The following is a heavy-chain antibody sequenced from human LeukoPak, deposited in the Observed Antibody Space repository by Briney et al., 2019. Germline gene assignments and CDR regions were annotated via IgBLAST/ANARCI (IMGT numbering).Heavy chain of an antibody. Sequence: GGSLRLSCAASGFTFSSYWMSWVRQAPGKGLEWVANIKQDGSENYYVDSVKGRFTISRDNAKNSLYLQMNSLRAEDTAVYYCAKDSFTYYDFWSGYGMDVWGQGTTVTVSS. CDR2: IKQDGSEN. D-gene: IGHD3-3*01. CDR1: GFTFSSYW. V-gene: IGHV3-7*01. CDR3: AKDSFTYYDFWSGYGMDV. J-gene: IGHJ6*02.